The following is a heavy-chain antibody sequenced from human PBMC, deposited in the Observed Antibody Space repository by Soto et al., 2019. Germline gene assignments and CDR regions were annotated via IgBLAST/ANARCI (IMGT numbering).Heavy chain of an antibody. V-gene: IGHV4-31*03. CDR1: GGSISSGGYY. J-gene: IGHJ4*02. Sequence: SETLSLTCTVSGGSISSGGYYWSWIRQHPGKGLEWIGYIYYSGSTYYNPSLKSRVTISVDTSKNQFSLKLSSVTAADTAVYYCARSPLTTVTSTMGPLDYWGQGTLVTVSS. D-gene: IGHD4-17*01. CDR3: ARSPLTTVTSTMGPLDY. CDR2: IYYSGST.